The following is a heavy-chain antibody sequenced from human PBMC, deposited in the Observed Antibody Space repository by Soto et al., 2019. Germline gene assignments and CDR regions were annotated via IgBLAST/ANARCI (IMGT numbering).Heavy chain of an antibody. CDR1: GYTLTELS. CDR2: FDPEDGET. V-gene: IGHV1-24*01. CDR3: ATSHPLWPCSGGSCHPAEYFQH. Sequence: ASVKVSCKVSGYTLTELSMHWVRQAPGKGLEWMGGFDPEDGETIYAQKFQGRVTMTEDTSTDTAYMELSSLRSEDTAVYYCATSHPLWPCSGGSCHPAEYFQHWGQGTLVTVSS. J-gene: IGHJ1*01. D-gene: IGHD2-15*01.